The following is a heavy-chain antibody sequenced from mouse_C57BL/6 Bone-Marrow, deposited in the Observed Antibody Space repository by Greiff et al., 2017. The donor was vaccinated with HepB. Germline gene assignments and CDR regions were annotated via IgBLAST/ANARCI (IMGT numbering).Heavy chain of an antibody. CDR2: INPNNGGT. Sequence: EVQLQESGPELVKPGASVKIPCKASGYTFTDYNMDWVKQSHGKSLEWIGDINPNNGGTIYNQKFKGKATLTVDKSSSTAYMELRSLTSEDTAVYYCARSLYLDYAHDEASYWGQGTLVTVSA. J-gene: IGHJ3*01. D-gene: IGHD6-5*01. CDR3: ARSLYLDYAHDEASY. V-gene: IGHV1-18*01. CDR1: GYTFTDYN.